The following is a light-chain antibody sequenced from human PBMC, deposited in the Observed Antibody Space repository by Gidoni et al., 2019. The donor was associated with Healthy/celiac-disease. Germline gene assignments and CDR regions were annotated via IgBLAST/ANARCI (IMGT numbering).Light chain of an antibody. J-gene: IGKJ1*01. CDR2: LGS. CDR3: MQALQTPRT. Sequence: VIPQSPLSLPVTPGEPASISCRSSQSLLHSNGYNYLDWYLQKPGQSPQLLIYLGSNRASGVPDRFSGRGSGTDFTLKISRVEAEDVGVYYCMQALQTPRTFGQGTKVEIK. V-gene: IGKV2-28*01. CDR1: QSLLHSNGYNY.